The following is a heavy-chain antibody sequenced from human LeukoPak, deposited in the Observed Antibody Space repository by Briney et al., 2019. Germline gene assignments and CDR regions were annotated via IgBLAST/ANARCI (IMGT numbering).Heavy chain of an antibody. CDR2: ISAKGGSI. Sequence: PGGSLRLSCAASGFTFDDYDMSWVRQAPGKGLEWVSGISAKGGSIGYAESVKGRFTISRDNAKNSLYLQMNSLRAEDTAVYYCARDLIAVAGRDAFDIWGQGTMVTVSS. CDR3: ARDLIAVAGRDAFDI. D-gene: IGHD6-19*01. J-gene: IGHJ3*02. CDR1: GFTFDDYD. V-gene: IGHV3-20*04.